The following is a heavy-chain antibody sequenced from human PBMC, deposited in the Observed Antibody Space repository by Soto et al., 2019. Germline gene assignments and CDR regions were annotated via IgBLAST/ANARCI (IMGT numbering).Heavy chain of an antibody. D-gene: IGHD6-19*01. CDR2: VYHSGGA. CDR1: GGSSSSYY. J-gene: IGHJ6*02. CDR3: GAVASSADFYGKDV. Sequence: SETRSHTCAVYGGSSSSYYWSWIRQPPGKGLEWIGEVYHSGGANYNPSLKSRVTISEDTSKNQFSLKLKSVTAADTAVYYCGAVASSADFYGKDVWGQGTTVTVSS. V-gene: IGHV4-34*01.